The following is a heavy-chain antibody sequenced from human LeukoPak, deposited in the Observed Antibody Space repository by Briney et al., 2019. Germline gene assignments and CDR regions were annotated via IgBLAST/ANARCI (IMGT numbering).Heavy chain of an antibody. V-gene: IGHV4-59*11. J-gene: IGHJ4*02. CDR1: GGSISPLY. CDR2: IYYSGST. D-gene: IGHD6-13*01. CDR3: ARGGIAAKYYFDF. Sequence: SETLSLTCTVSGGSISPLYWGWIRQAPGKGLEFIGYIYYSGSTNFNPSLKSRVTLSVDTSKSQISLKLTSVTAADTAVYYCARGGIAAKYYFDFWGQGTLVTVSS.